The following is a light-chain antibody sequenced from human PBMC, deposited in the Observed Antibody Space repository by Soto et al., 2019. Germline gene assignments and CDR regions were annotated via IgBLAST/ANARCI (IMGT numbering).Light chain of an antibody. V-gene: IGKV3D-20*02. CDR2: DVS. Sequence: EIVLTQSPGTLSLSPGERATLSCRASQSVSSAYLAWYQQKPGQAPRLLIYDVSSRATGIPDRFSGSGSATDFSLTITSLEPEDFAVYYCQQRGKWPSTFGPGTKVDIK. J-gene: IGKJ2*02. CDR3: QQRGKWPST. CDR1: QSVSSAY.